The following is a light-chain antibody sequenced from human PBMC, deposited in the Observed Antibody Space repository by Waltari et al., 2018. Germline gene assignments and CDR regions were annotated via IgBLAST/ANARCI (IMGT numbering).Light chain of an antibody. Sequence: DIQMAQSPSSLSASVGDTVTITCRASQSITTALNWYQQRPGQAPRLLIYAASSLPGGVTSRFSSSGSGTDFTLTINGLQPEDFATYYCQDSYSTLSFVFGPGTRVDV. J-gene: IGKJ3*01. CDR1: QSITTA. V-gene: IGKV1-39*01. CDR3: QDSYSTLSFV. CDR2: AAS.